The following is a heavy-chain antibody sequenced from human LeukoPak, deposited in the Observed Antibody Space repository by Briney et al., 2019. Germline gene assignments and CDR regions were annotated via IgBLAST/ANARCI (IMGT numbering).Heavy chain of an antibody. J-gene: IGHJ4*02. CDR2: INPNSGGT. CDR3: AREVGSYPLYYFDY. D-gene: IGHD1-26*01. Sequence: ASVKVSCEASGYTFTGYYMHWVRQAPGQGLEWMGWINPNSGGTNYAQKFQGRVTMTRDTSISTAYMELSRLRSDDTAVYYYAREVGSYPLYYFDYWGQGTLVTVSS. V-gene: IGHV1-2*02. CDR1: GYTFTGYY.